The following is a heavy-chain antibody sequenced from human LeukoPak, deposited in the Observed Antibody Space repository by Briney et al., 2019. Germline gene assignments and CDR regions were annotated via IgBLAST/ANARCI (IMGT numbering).Heavy chain of an antibody. J-gene: IGHJ4*02. V-gene: IGHV3-30*02. CDR3: AKDRLGDIVVVPAAPTGY. D-gene: IGHD2-2*01. CDR2: IRYDGSNK. CDR1: GFTFSGYA. Sequence: GGSLRLSCAASGFTFSGYAMSWVRQAPGKGLEWVAFIRYDGSNKYYADSVKGRFTISRDNSKNTLYLQMNSLRAEDTAVYYCAKDRLGDIVVVPAAPTGYWGQGTLVTVSS.